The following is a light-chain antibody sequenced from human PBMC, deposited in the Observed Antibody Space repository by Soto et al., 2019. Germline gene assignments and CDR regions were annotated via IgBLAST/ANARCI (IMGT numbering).Light chain of an antibody. CDR1: SSDVGGYNY. Sequence: QPASVSGSPGQSITISCTGTSSDVGGYNYVSWYQQHPGKAPKLMIYEVSNRPSGVSNRFSGSKSGNTASLTISGLQAEDEADYYCSSYTSSSTVYVFGTGTKVTVL. CDR3: SSYTSSSTVYV. J-gene: IGLJ1*01. V-gene: IGLV2-14*01. CDR2: EVS.